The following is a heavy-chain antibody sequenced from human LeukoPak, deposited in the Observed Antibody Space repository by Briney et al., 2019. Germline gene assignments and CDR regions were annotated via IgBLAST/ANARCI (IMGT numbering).Heavy chain of an antibody. CDR3: ARRGVVPAAPFDY. V-gene: IGHV4-59*08. CDR2: IYYSGST. D-gene: IGHD2-2*01. CDR1: GGSISSYY. Sequence: SETLSLTCTVSGGSISSYYWSWIRQPPGKGLEWIGYIYYSGSTNYNPSLKSRATISVDTSKNQFSLKLSSVTAADTAVYYCARRGVVPAAPFDYWGQGTLVTVSS. J-gene: IGHJ4*02.